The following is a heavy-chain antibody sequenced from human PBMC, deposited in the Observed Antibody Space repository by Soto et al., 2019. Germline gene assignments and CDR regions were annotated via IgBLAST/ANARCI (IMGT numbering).Heavy chain of an antibody. V-gene: IGHV1-18*01. J-gene: IGHJ6*02. Sequence: ASVKVSCKASGYTFTCYGISWVRQAPGQGLEWMGWISAYNGNTNYAQKLQGRVTMTTDTSTSTAYMELRSLRSDDTAVYYCERDGYRVHVMDVWGQGTTVTVSS. CDR2: ISAYNGNT. CDR3: ERDGYRVHVMDV. CDR1: GYTFTCYG. D-gene: IGHD6-13*01.